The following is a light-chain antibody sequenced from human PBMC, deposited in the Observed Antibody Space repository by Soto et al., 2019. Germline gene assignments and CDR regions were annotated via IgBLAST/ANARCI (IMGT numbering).Light chain of an antibody. CDR1: SSDVGSNT. CDR3: ATWDDRLFGHV. Sequence: QSVLAQPPSGSATPGQRVTISCSGRSSDVGSNTVNWYQQFPGAAPKLLIYSNDQRPSGVTDRFSASKSGTSASLAISGLQSEDEANYYCATWDDRLFGHVFATGAKVIVL. V-gene: IGLV1-44*01. CDR2: SND. J-gene: IGLJ1*01.